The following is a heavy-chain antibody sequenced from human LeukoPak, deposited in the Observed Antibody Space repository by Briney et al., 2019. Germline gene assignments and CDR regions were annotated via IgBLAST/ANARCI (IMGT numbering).Heavy chain of an antibody. J-gene: IGHJ4*02. CDR1: GFTFSSYA. D-gene: IGHD1-26*01. CDR2: ISYDGSNK. Sequence: GRSLRLSCAASGFTFSSYAMHWVRQAPGKGLEWVAVISYDGSNKYYADSVKGRFTISRDNAKNSLYLQMNSLRDEDTAVYYCARDGNCDYWGQGTLVTVSS. V-gene: IGHV3-30-3*01. CDR3: ARDGNCDY.